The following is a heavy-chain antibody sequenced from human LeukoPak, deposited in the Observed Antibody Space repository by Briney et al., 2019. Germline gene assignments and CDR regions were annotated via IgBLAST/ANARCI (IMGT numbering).Heavy chain of an antibody. D-gene: IGHD3-10*01. Sequence: GGSLRLSCAASGFTFSSYWMHWVPHAPGKGLVWVSRINSDGSTTSYADSVKGRFTISRDNAKNTLYLQMNSLRAEDTAVYYCAKARPKSLWFGELFDWGQGTLVTVSS. CDR2: INSDGSTT. CDR1: GFTFSSYW. V-gene: IGHV3-74*01. CDR3: AKARPKSLWFGELFD. J-gene: IGHJ4*02.